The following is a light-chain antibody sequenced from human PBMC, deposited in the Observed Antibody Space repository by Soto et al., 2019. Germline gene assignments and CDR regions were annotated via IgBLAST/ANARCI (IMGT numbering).Light chain of an antibody. Sequence: QSVLTQPASVSGSRGQSITISCTGTKSDVGGYNYVSWYQQHPGKAPKLMIYDVSKRPSGVSNRFSGPKSGNTASLTISGLQAEDEADYYCSSYTSSSTPVVFGGGTKLTVL. CDR1: KSDVGGYNY. V-gene: IGLV2-14*01. J-gene: IGLJ2*01. CDR2: DVS. CDR3: SSYTSSSTPVV.